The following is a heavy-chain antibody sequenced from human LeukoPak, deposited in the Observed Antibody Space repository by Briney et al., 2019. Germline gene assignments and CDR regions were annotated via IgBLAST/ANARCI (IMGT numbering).Heavy chain of an antibody. CDR1: GFTVSSNY. D-gene: IGHD3-22*01. CDR2: IYSGGST. Sequence: GGSLRLSCAASGFTVSSNYMSWVREAPGKGLEWVSVIYSGGSTYYADSVKSRFTISRDNSKNTLYLQMNSLRAEDTAVYYCARGNSITFGGYYLPIQGSFDYWGQGTLVTVSS. CDR3: ARGNSITFGGYYLPIQGSFDY. V-gene: IGHV3-66*01. J-gene: IGHJ4*02.